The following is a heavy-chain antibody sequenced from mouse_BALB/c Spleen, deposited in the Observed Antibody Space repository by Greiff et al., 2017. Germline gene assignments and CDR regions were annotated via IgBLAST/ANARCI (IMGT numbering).Heavy chain of an antibody. D-gene: IGHD5-1*01. V-gene: IGHV1S81*02. CDR1: GYTFTSYY. CDR2: INPSNGGT. Sequence: QVQLKESGAELVKPGASVKLSCKASGYTFTSYYMYWVKQRPGQGLEWIGEINPSNGGTNFNEKFKSKATLTVDKSSSTAYMQLSSLTSEDSAVYYCTRGGGTYPYYYAMDYWGQGTSLTVSS. CDR3: TRGGGTYPYYYAMDY. J-gene: IGHJ4*01.